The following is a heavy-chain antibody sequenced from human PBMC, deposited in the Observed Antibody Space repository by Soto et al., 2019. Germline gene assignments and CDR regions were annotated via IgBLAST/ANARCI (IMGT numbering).Heavy chain of an antibody. V-gene: IGHV2-70*11. CDR1: GFSLSTSGMC. Sequence: SGPTLVNPTQTLTLTCTFSGFSLSTSGMCVSWIRQPPGKAPEWLARIDWDDDKYYSTSLKTRLTISKDTSKNQVVLTMTNMDPVDTATYYCARIRRRAYSSSWYGLDYWGQGTLVTVSS. CDR3: ARIRRRAYSSSWYGLDY. D-gene: IGHD6-13*01. CDR2: IDWDDDK. J-gene: IGHJ4*02.